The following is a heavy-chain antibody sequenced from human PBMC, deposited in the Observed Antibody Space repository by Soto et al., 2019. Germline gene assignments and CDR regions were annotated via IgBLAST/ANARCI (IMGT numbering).Heavy chain of an antibody. CDR2: TYYRSKWYN. Sequence: SQTLALTCAISGDSVSSNSAAWNWIRQSPSRGIEWLGRTYYRSKWYNDYAVSVKSRITINPDTSKNQFSLQLNSVTPEDTAVYYCARETRLAAAHRIDAFAIWGQGTMVTVSS. D-gene: IGHD6-13*01. V-gene: IGHV6-1*01. J-gene: IGHJ3*02. CDR1: GDSVSSNSAA. CDR3: ARETRLAAAHRIDAFAI.